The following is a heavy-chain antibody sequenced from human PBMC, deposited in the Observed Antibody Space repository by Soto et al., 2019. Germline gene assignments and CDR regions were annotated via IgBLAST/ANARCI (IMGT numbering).Heavy chain of an antibody. CDR1: GASIDSSAYY. Sequence: SETLSLTCSVSGASIDSSAYYWAWIRQPPGKGLEWIGSIFYSGTAYYSPSLAGRVTMSVDTSKNQFSVNLNSVTAADTAVYFCGRPGGDFLLPSAYWGPGTLVTVSS. CDR3: GRPGGDFLLPSAY. D-gene: IGHD2-21*02. V-gene: IGHV4-39*01. CDR2: IFYSGTA. J-gene: IGHJ4*02.